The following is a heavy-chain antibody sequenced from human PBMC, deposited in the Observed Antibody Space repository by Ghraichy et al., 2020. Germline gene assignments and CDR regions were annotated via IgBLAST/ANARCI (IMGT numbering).Heavy chain of an antibody. Sequence: ASVKVFCKASGYTFTSYDINWVRQATGQGLEWMGWMNPNSGNTGYAQKFQGRVTMTRNTSISTAYMELSSLRSEDTAVYYCARGAFYPPSGKVRGRLFGPSGYWGQGTLVTVSS. J-gene: IGHJ4*02. CDR2: MNPNSGNT. V-gene: IGHV1-8*01. CDR3: ARGAFYPPSGKVRGRLFGPSGY. CDR1: GYTFTSYD. D-gene: IGHD1-26*01.